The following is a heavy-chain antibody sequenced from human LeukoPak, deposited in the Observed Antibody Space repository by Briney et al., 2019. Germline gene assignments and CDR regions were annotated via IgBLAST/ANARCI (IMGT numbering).Heavy chain of an antibody. CDR2: ISAYNGNT. D-gene: IGHD4-23*01. J-gene: IGHJ4*02. Sequence: ASVEVSCKASGYTFTSYGISWVRQAPGQGLEWMGWISAYNGNTNYAQKLQGRVTMTTDTSTSTAYMELSSLRSEDTAVYYCANGGATVVTAYWGQGTLVTVSS. CDR1: GYTFTSYG. CDR3: ANGGATVVTAY. V-gene: IGHV1-18*01.